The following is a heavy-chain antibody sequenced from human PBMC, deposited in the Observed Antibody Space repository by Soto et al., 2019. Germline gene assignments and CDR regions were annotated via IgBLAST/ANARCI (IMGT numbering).Heavy chain of an antibody. D-gene: IGHD3-9*01. J-gene: IGHJ6*03. Sequence: GASVKVSCKASGYTFTSYYMHWVRQAPGQRLEWMGIINPSGGSTSYAQKFQGRVTMTRDTSTSTVYMELSSLRSEDTAVYYCASGGDILTGSPPGGDYYYMDVWGKGTTVTFSS. CDR2: INPSGGST. CDR3: ASGGDILTGSPPGGDYYYMDV. V-gene: IGHV1-46*01. CDR1: GYTFTSYY.